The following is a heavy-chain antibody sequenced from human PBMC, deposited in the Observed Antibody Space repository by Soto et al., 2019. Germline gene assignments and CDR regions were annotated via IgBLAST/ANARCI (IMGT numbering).Heavy chain of an antibody. D-gene: IGHD6-19*01. J-gene: IGHJ4*02. CDR3: AKGGRVAVASSFDY. CDR2: ISYDGSNK. CDR1: GFTFSSYG. V-gene: IGHV3-30*18. Sequence: GGSLRLSCAASGFTFSSYGMHWVRQAPGKGLEWVAVISYDGSNKYYADSVKGRFTISRDNSKNTLYLQMNSLRAEDTAVYYCAKGGRVAVASSFDYWGQGTLVTVSS.